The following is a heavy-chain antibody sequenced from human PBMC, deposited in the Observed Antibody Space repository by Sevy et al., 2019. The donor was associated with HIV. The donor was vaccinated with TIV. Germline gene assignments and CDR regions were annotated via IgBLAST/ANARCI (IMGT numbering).Heavy chain of an antibody. D-gene: IGHD1-1*01. CDR1: GGSVSSGRYY. J-gene: IGHJ6*02. CDR2: FYDSGRN. V-gene: IGHV4-61*03. Sequence: SETLSLTCTVSGGSVSSGRYYWSWIRQPPGKGLEWIGYFYDSGRNKYNPSLKSRVTIAVDMSKTLFSLKLTSVTAADTAVYYCARHGAVQLAFGMDVWGQGTRVTVSS. CDR3: ARHGAVQLAFGMDV.